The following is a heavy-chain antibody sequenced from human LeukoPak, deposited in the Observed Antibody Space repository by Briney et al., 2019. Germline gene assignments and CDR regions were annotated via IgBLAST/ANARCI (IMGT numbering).Heavy chain of an antibody. Sequence: PGGSLRLSCAASGFTFSSYAMHWVRQAPGKGLEWVAVISYDGSNKYYADSVKGRFTISRDNSKDTLYLQMNSLRAEDTAVYYCAREGPSGYYPDSRYFDLWGRGTLVTVSS. J-gene: IGHJ2*01. V-gene: IGHV3-30*04. CDR1: GFTFSSYA. D-gene: IGHD3-22*01. CDR2: ISYDGSNK. CDR3: AREGPSGYYPDSRYFDL.